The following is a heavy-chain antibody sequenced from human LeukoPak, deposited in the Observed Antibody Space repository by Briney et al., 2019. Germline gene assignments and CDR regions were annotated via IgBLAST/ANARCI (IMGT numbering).Heavy chain of an antibody. V-gene: IGHV3-15*01. CDR3: TTDGRGYYGSGSIGDY. Sequence: GGSLRLSCAASGFTVSSNYMSWVRQAPGKGLEWVGRIKSKTDGGTTDYAAPVKGRFTISRDDSKNTLSLQMNSLKTEDTAVYYCTTDGRGYYGSGSIGDYWGQGTLVTVSS. J-gene: IGHJ4*02. CDR2: IKSKTDGGTT. CDR1: GFTVSSNY. D-gene: IGHD3-10*01.